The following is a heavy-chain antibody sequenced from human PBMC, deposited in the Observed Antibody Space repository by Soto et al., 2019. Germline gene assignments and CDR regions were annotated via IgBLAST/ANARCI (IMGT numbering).Heavy chain of an antibody. CDR3: ARVEKLHLGELPYSMDV. J-gene: IGHJ6*04. V-gene: IGHV1-18*01. Sequence: QVQLVQSGAEVKKHGASVKVYCKASGYTFTSYGISWVRQAPGQGLEWMGWISAYNGNTNYAQKLQGRVTMTTDTSTSTAYMELRSLRSDDTAVYYCARVEKLHLGELPYSMDVWCKGTTVTVSS. CDR1: GYTFTSYG. D-gene: IGHD3-16*01. CDR2: ISAYNGNT.